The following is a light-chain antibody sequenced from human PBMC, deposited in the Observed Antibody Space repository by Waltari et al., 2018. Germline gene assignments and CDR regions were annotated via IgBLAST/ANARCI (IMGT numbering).Light chain of an antibody. V-gene: IGKV1-39*01. Sequence: DIQMTQSPSSLSASVGARVTISCRASQTIRIYLNWFQQKPGKAPKLLIYAASSLQSGVPSRLSGSGSGTDFTLTISSLQPEDFATYYCQHSYSTPPFTFGPGTKVDIK. J-gene: IGKJ3*01. CDR3: QHSYSTPPFT. CDR1: QTIRIY. CDR2: AAS.